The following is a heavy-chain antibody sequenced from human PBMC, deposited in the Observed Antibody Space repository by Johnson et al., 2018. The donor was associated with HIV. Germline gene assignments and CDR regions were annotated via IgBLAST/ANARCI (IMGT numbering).Heavy chain of an antibody. D-gene: IGHD5-24*01. Sequence: VQLVESGGGVVQPGRSLRLSCAASGFTFDDYAMHWVRQAPGKGLEWVSGISWNSGSIGYADSVKGRFTISRDNAKNSLYLQMNSLRAEDTAVYYCARDHSRDEAFDIWGQGTMVTVSS. J-gene: IGHJ3*02. CDR1: GFTFDDYA. CDR3: ARDHSRDEAFDI. CDR2: ISWNSGSI. V-gene: IGHV3-9*01.